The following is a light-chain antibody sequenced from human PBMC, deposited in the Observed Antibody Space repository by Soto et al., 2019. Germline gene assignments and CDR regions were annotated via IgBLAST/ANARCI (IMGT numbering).Light chain of an antibody. CDR1: PSVSSSY. Sequence: EIVLTQSPGTLSLSPGERATLSCRASPSVSSSYLAWHQQKPGQAPRLLIYGASSRATGIPDRFSGSGSGTSFTLTISRLEPEDVAVDYCQQFCSSPPYTFGQGTKLEIK. V-gene: IGKV3-20*01. CDR3: QQFCSSPPYT. CDR2: GAS. J-gene: IGKJ2*01.